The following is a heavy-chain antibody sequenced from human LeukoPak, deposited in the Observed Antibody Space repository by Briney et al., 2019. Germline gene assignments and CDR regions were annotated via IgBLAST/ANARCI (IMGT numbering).Heavy chain of an antibody. Sequence: PSETLSLTCAVYGGSFSGYYWSWIRQPPGKGLEWIGEINHSGSTNYNPSLKSRVTISVDTSKNQFSLKLSSVTAADTAVCYCATGETGPYYFDYWGQGTLVTVSS. J-gene: IGHJ4*02. CDR2: INHSGST. CDR3: ATGETGPYYFDY. D-gene: IGHD1-14*01. CDR1: GGSFSGYY. V-gene: IGHV4-34*01.